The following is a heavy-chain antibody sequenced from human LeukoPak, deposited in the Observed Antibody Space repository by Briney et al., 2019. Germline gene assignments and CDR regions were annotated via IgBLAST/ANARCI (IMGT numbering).Heavy chain of an antibody. J-gene: IGHJ6*02. D-gene: IGHD6-19*01. Sequence: PGGSLRLSCAASSFIFSNYWMSWVRQAPGKGLEWISGINWNGGITGYADSVKGRFTISRDNAKTSLYLQMNSLRVEDTALYYCDCDLGSAGAGNYYYGMDVWGQGTTVTVSS. CDR2: INWNGGIT. CDR1: SFIFSNYW. CDR3: DCDLGSAGAGNYYYGMDV. V-gene: IGHV3-20*04.